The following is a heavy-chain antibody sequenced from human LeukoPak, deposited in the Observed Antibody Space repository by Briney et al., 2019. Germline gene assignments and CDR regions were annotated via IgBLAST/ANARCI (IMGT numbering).Heavy chain of an antibody. Sequence: SVKVSCKASGGTFSSYAISWVRQAPGQGLEWMGGIIPIFGTANYAQKFQGRVTITADESTSTAYMELSSLRSEDTAVYYCARDTAMALYYFDYWGQGTLVTVSS. V-gene: IGHV1-69*13. CDR3: ARDTAMALYYFDY. CDR2: IIPIFGTA. CDR1: GGTFSSYA. D-gene: IGHD5-18*01. J-gene: IGHJ4*02.